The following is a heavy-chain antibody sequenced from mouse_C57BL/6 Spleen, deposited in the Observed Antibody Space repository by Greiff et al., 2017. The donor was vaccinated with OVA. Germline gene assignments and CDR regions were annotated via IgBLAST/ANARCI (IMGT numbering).Heavy chain of an antibody. CDR3: ASNYEGYAMDY. V-gene: IGHV1-64*01. CDR1: GYTFTSYW. Sequence: VQLQQPGAELVKPGASVKLSCKASGYTFTSYWMHWVKQRPGQGLEWIGMIHPNSGSTNYNEKFKSKATLTVDKSSSTAYMQLISLTSEDSAVYYCASNYEGYAMDYWGQGTSVTVSS. D-gene: IGHD2-1*01. CDR2: IHPNSGST. J-gene: IGHJ4*01.